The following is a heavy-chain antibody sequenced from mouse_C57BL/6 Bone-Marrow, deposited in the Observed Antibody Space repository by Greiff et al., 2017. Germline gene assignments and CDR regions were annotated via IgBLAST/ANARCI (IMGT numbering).Heavy chain of an antibody. CDR2: IDPSDSYT. CDR3: ARWYGYYWYFDV. D-gene: IGHD2-2*01. J-gene: IGHJ1*03. V-gene: IGHV1-69*01. Sequence: QVHVKQPGAELVMPGASVKLSCKASGYTFTSYWMHWVKQRPGQGLEWIGEIDPSDSYTNYNQKFKGKSTLTVDKSSSTAYMQLSSLTSEDSAVYYCARWYGYYWYFDVWGTGTTVTVSS. CDR1: GYTFTSYW.